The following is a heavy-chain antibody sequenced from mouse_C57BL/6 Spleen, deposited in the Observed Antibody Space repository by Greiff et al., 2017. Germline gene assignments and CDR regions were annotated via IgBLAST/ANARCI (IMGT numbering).Heavy chain of an antibody. Sequence: QVQLQQSGPELVKPGASVKISCKASGYSFTSYYIHWVKQRPGQGLEWIGWIYPGSGNTKYNEKFKGKATLTADTSSSAAYMQLSILTSEDSAVYYCARSPSYYSNYVAYWGQGTLVTVSA. CDR3: ARSPSYYSNYVAY. D-gene: IGHD2-5*01. J-gene: IGHJ3*01. CDR1: GYSFTSYY. CDR2: IYPGSGNT. V-gene: IGHV1-66*01.